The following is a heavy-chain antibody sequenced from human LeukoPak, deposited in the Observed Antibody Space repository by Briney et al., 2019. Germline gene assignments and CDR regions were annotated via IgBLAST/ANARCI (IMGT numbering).Heavy chain of an antibody. J-gene: IGHJ4*02. CDR3: ARVGDYYGDYVRFDY. D-gene: IGHD4-17*01. Sequence: GGSLRLSCAASGFTFSAYWMHWVRQAPGKGLVWVSRINSDGSSTSYADSVKGRFTISRDNAKNTLYLQMNSLRAEDTAVYYCARVGDYYGDYVRFDYWGQGTLVSVSS. CDR1: GFTFSAYW. CDR2: INSDGSST. V-gene: IGHV3-74*01.